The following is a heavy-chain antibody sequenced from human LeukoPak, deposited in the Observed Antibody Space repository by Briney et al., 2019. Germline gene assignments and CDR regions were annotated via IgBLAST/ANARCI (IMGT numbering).Heavy chain of an antibody. CDR1: GGSISSGSYY. CDR3: ASESSGWPLDY. J-gene: IGHJ4*02. V-gene: IGHV4-61*02. CDR2: IYTSGST. Sequence: PSETLSLTCTVSGGSISSGSYYWSWIRQPAGKGLEWIGRIYTSGSTNYNPSLKSRVTISVDTSKNQFSLKLSSVTAADTAVYYCASESSGWPLDYWGQGTLVTVSS. D-gene: IGHD6-19*01.